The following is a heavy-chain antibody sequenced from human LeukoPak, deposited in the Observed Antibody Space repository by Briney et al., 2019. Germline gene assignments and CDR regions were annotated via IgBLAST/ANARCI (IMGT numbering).Heavy chain of an antibody. V-gene: IGHV1-18*01. D-gene: IGHD2-8*01. J-gene: IGHJ5*02. Sequence: ASVKVSCKASGYTFTSYGISGVGQAPGQGLEWMGWISAYNGNTNYAQKLQGRVTMTTDTSTSTAYMELRSLRSDDTAVYYCARLYCTNGVCYTWFDPWGQGTLVTVSS. CDR3: ARLYCTNGVCYTWFDP. CDR2: ISAYNGNT. CDR1: GYTFTSYG.